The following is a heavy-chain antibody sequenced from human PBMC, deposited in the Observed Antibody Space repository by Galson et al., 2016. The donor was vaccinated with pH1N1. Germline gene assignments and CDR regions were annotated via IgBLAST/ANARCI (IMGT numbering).Heavy chain of an antibody. V-gene: IGHV3-23*01. D-gene: IGHD2-15*01. CDR1: GFTFSSYA. CDR3: ARVQTRLCSAGSCSLRH. CDR2: ISDSGSST. J-gene: IGHJ4*02. Sequence: SLRLSCAASGFTFSSYAMTWVRQAPGKGLEWVSGISDSGSSTYYADSVKGRFTISRDNSKNTVYLQMNSLRAEDTAVYYCARVQTRLCSAGSCSLRHWGQGTLVTVSS.